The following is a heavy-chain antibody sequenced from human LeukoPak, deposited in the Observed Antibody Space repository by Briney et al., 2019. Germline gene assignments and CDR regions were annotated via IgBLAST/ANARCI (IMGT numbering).Heavy chain of an antibody. CDR1: GFTFSSYT. J-gene: IGHJ4*02. CDR3: ARVVPGTGFFY. D-gene: IGHD2-8*02. Sequence: GGSLRLSXAASGFTFSSYTMNWGRQAPGKGLEWVSSISSSSSHAYYADSVKGRFTISRDNAKNSLYLQMNSLRAEDTAVYYCARVVPGTGFFYWGLGTLVTVSS. V-gene: IGHV3-21*01. CDR2: ISSSSSHA.